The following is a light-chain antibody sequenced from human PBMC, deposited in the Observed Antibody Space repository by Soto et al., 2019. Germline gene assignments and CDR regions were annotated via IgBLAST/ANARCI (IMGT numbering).Light chain of an antibody. J-gene: IGKJ5*01. V-gene: IGKV1-39*01. CDR2: GSS. CDR1: QDIYTF. Sequence: DIQMTQSPSSLSASVGDRVTIACRASQDIYTFLNWYQQKPAKAPKLLIFGSSSLQGGVPSRFSGSGSGTVFTLTISSLQPEDFATYYCEQSYITPPITFGQGTRLEI. CDR3: EQSYITPPIT.